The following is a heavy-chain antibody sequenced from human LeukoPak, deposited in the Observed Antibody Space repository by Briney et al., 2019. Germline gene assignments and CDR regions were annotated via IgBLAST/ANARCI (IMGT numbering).Heavy chain of an antibody. Sequence: GGSLRLSCAASGFTFDDYGMSWVRQAPGKGLEWVSGINWNGGSTGYADSVKGRFTISRDNAKNTLYLQMNSLRAEDTAVYYCARTTSMSYVGDAFDIWGQGTMVTVSS. CDR1: GFTFDDYG. V-gene: IGHV3-20*04. CDR2: INWNGGST. CDR3: ARTTSMSYVGDAFDI. D-gene: IGHD1-26*01. J-gene: IGHJ3*02.